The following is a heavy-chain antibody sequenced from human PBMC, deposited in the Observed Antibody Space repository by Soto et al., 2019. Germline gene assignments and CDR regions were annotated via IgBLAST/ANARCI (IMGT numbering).Heavy chain of an antibody. Sequence: ASVKVSCKASGYTFTRYYTHWVRQAPGQWLEWMGIINPSGGSTSYAQKFQGRVTMTRDTSTSTVYMELSSLRSEDTAVYYCARGQWSAVVVIPFDYWGQGTLVTVSS. CDR2: INPSGGST. CDR3: ARGQWSAVVVIPFDY. D-gene: IGHD3-22*01. V-gene: IGHV1-46*01. CDR1: GYTFTRYY. J-gene: IGHJ4*02.